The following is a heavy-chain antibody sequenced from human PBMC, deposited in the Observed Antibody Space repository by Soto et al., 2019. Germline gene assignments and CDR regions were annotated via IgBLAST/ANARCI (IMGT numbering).Heavy chain of an antibody. J-gene: IGHJ6*02. CDR1: GGSISSSNW. CDR3: ARVVGGYYYGMDV. V-gene: IGHV4-4*02. D-gene: IGHD2-2*01. Sequence: QVQLQESGPGLVKPSGTLSLTCAVSGGSISSSNWWSWVRQPPGKGLEWIGEIYHSGSTNYNPSLKCRVTISVDKCKNQFSLKLSSVTAADTAVYYCARVVGGYYYGMDVWGQGTTVTVSS. CDR2: IYHSGST.